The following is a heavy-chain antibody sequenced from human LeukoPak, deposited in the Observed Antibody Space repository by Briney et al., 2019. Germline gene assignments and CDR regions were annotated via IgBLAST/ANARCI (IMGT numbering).Heavy chain of an antibody. CDR3: ATDISTHYFGS. CDR2: IWYDASNK. V-gene: IGHV3-30*02. CDR1: GISFRSYG. Sequence: GGSLRLSCEASGISFRSYGMHWVRQAPGKGRKWVTFIWYDASNKYYAESVKGRFTISRDNSRNTVFLQMNSLRAEDTAIYYCATDISTHYFGSWGQGTLVTVSS. D-gene: IGHD3-9*01. J-gene: IGHJ4*02.